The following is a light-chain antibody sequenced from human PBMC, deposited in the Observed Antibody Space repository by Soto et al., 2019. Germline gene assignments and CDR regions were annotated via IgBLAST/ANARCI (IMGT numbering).Light chain of an antibody. CDR2: SAS. V-gene: IGKV1-39*01. J-gene: IGKJ2*01. CDR3: QQSDSSPYT. CDR1: QSIGRY. Sequence: DIPVTQSPSSLSASVGDRVTITCRTSQSIGRYLHWYQQKPGKAPKLLIYSASSFHSGVPSRFSGSGSGTDFTLTISSLQPEDFATYYCQQSDSSPYTFGQGTKLEI.